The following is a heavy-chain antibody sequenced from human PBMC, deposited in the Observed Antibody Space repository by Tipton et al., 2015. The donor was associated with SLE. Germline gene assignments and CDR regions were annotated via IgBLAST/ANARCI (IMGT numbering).Heavy chain of an antibody. CDR1: GGSIRSYY. CDR2: VNHSGFT. J-gene: IGHJ4*02. V-gene: IGHV4-34*01. D-gene: IGHD5-18*01. Sequence: TLSLTCTVSGGSIRSYYWSWIRQPPGKGLEWIGEVNHSGFTKYSPSLKSRVTISVDTSKNQFSLKLSSVTAADTAVYYCARMVRGYSYPYYFDYWGQGTLVTVSS. CDR3: ARMVRGYSYPYYFDY.